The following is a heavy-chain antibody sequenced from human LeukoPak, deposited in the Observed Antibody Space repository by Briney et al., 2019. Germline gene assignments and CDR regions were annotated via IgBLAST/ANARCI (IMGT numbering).Heavy chain of an antibody. D-gene: IGHD5-18*01. CDR2: IIPIFGTA. Sequence: SVKVSCKASGGTFSSYAISWVRQAPGQGLEWMGGIIPIFGTANYAQKLQGRVTITTDESTSTAYMELSSLRSEDTAVYYCASPSPAAYSYGYFDYWGQGTLVTVSS. CDR1: GGTFSSYA. J-gene: IGHJ4*02. V-gene: IGHV1-69*05. CDR3: ASPSPAAYSYGYFDY.